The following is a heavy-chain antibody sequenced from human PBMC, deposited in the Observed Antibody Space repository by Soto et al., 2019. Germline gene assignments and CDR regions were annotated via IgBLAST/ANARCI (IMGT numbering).Heavy chain of an antibody. D-gene: IGHD3-16*01. CDR3: ASGSIWGAPMDV. Sequence: PSETLSLTCTVSGGTISSWYWSWIRQPPGKGLEWIGYIYYSGSTNCNPSLKSRVTISVDTSKNQFSLKLSSVTAADTAVYYCASGSIWGAPMDVWGQGTTVTVSS. CDR2: IYYSGST. V-gene: IGHV4-59*12. CDR1: GGTISSWY. J-gene: IGHJ6*02.